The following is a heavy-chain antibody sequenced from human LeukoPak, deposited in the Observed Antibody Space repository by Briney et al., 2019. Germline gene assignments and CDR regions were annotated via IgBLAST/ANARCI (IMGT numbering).Heavy chain of an antibody. CDR1: GGSISSYY. D-gene: IGHD3-22*01. J-gene: IGHJ4*02. CDR3: ARVGAAFVVTTTKYFDY. CDR2: IYYSGST. V-gene: IGHV4-59*01. Sequence: PSETLSLTCTVSGGSISSYYWSWIRQPPGKGLEWIGYIYYSGSTNYNPSLKSRVTISVDTSKNQFSLKLSSVTAADTAVYYCARVGAAFVVTTTKYFDYWGQGTLVTVSS.